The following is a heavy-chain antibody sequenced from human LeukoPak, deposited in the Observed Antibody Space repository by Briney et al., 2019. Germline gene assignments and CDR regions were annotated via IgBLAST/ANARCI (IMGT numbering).Heavy chain of an antibody. CDR2: MSNIGNT. CDR3: ARKTYYYDSSGYWPHYYYYYGMDV. D-gene: IGHD3-22*01. CDR1: GDSISSYC. J-gene: IGHJ6*02. Sequence: PSETLSLTCTVPGDSISSYCWSWIRQPPGKGLEWIGYMSNIGNTNYNPSLKSRVTISVDTSKNQFSLKLSSVTAADTAVYYCARKTYYYDSSGYWPHYYYYYGMDVWGQGTTVTVSS. V-gene: IGHV4-59*12.